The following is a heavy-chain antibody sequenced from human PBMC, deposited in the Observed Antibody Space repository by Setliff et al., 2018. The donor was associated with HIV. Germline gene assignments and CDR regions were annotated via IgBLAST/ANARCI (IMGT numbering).Heavy chain of an antibody. CDR2: TYYRSKWYN. J-gene: IGHJ4*02. CDR3: ARASKYGVRYYFDY. V-gene: IGHV6-1*01. D-gene: IGHD4-17*01. Sequence: SQTLSLTCAISGDSVSSDTAAWNWIRQSPSRGLEWLGRTYYRSKWYNDYAPSVKSRIGINPDTSKNQFSLQLNSVTPDDTAVYFCARASKYGVRYYFDYWGLGTLVTSPQ. CDR1: GDSVSSDTAA.